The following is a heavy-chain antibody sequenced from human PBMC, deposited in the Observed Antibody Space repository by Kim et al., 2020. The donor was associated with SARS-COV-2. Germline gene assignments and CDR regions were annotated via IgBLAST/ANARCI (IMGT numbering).Heavy chain of an antibody. CDR3: ARDNGYKNDY. D-gene: IGHD5-18*01. J-gene: IGHJ4*02. V-gene: IGHV3-7*01. Sequence: YMDSVKGRFTMSRDNTENSLSLEMTSLRAEGTAVYYCARDNGYKNDYWGRGTLVTVSS.